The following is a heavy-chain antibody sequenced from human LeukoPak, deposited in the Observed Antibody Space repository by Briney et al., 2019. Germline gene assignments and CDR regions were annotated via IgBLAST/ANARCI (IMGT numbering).Heavy chain of an antibody. Sequence: SETLSLTCTVSGGSISSSYWSWIRQPPGKGLEWIGYIYNSANSNYNPSLKSRITISVATSKKQFSLNLSSVTAADTAVYYCARESYDVLSGYSQFDYWGQGTLVTVSS. CDR1: GGSISSSY. J-gene: IGHJ4*02. CDR3: ARESYDVLSGYSQFDY. D-gene: IGHD3-3*01. CDR2: IYNSANS. V-gene: IGHV4-59*01.